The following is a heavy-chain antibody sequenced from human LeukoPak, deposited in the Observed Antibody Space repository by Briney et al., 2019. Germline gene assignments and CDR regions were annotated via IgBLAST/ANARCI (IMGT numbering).Heavy chain of an antibody. CDR2: ISGSGGST. CDR1: GFTFSSYA. V-gene: IGHV3-23*01. Sequence: GGSLRLSCAASGFTFSSYAMSWVRQAPGKGLEWVSAISGSGGSTYYADSVKGRFTISRDNSKNTLYLQMNSLRAEDTAVYYCAKLDSYYYDSSGYYFWGQGTLVTVSS. D-gene: IGHD3-22*01. J-gene: IGHJ4*02. CDR3: AKLDSYYYDSSGYYF.